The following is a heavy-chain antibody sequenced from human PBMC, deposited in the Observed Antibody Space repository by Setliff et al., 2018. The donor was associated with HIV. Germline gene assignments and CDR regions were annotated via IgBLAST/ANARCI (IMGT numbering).Heavy chain of an antibody. CDR1: GFTLSYYS. D-gene: IGHD7-27*01. J-gene: IGHJ4*02. Sequence: LRLSCAASGFTLSYYSMNWVRQAPGKGLEWISYISTSGSNIYYADSVKGRFTISRDNAKNSLYLQMNSLRSEDTAVYYCAREGPQTGDHSLALFWGQGTVVTVS. CDR2: ISTSGSNI. CDR3: AREGPQTGDHSLALF. V-gene: IGHV3-48*03.